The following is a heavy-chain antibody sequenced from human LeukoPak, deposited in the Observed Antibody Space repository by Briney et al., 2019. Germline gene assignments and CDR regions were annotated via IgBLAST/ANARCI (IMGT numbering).Heavy chain of an antibody. Sequence: SETLSLTCTVSGASISGYYWNWIRQPPGKGLEWIGYMYYSGSTNYNPSLKSRVTMSGDTSKNELSLKLSSVTAADTAVYYCARMNGDYGFRNYFYYGLDVWGQGTTVTVFS. CDR3: ARMNGDYGFRNYFYYGLDV. D-gene: IGHD4-17*01. J-gene: IGHJ6*02. CDR1: GASISGYY. CDR2: MYYSGST. V-gene: IGHV4-59*08.